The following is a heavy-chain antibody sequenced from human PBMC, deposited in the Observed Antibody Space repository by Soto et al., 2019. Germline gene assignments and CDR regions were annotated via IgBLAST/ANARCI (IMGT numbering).Heavy chain of an antibody. CDR1: GGSFSGYY. V-gene: IGHV4-34*01. Sequence: PSETLSLTCAVYGGSFSGYYWSWIRQPPGKGLEWIGEINHSGSTNYNPSLKSRVTISVDTSKNQFSLKLSSVTAADTAVYYCARAIVSESYYGMDVCGQGTTLTVSS. D-gene: IGHD3-16*01. J-gene: IGHJ6*02. CDR3: ARAIVSESYYGMDV. CDR2: INHSGST.